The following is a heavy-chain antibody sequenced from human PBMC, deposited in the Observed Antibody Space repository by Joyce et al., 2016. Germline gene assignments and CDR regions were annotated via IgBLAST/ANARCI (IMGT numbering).Heavy chain of an antibody. J-gene: IGHJ4*02. D-gene: IGHD1-1*01. CDR1: GGSISTYY. Sequence: QVHLQESGPGLVRPSEPLSFTCTVSGGSISTYYWSWIRQSPGNGLEWIGNIYYSGSTKYNPSIKSRVTMSVDTSKNQFSLRQRSVTAADTAVYYCASSEGNEGDFDYCGQGTLITVSS. V-gene: IGHV4-59*08. CDR3: ASSEGNEGDFDY. CDR2: IYYSGST.